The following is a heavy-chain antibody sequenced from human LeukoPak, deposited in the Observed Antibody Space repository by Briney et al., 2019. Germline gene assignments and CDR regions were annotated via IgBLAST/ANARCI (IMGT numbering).Heavy chain of an antibody. V-gene: IGHV3-23*01. J-gene: IGHJ3*02. D-gene: IGHD3-16*02. CDR2: ISGSGGST. Sequence: PGGSLRLSCAASGFTFSTYAMSWVRQAPGKGLEWVSGISGSGGSTYYADSVKGRFTISRDNSKNTLYLQMNSLRAEDTAIYYCAKVGDDYIWGSYPFDAFDIWGQGTMVTVSS. CDR1: GFTFSTYA. CDR3: AKVGDDYIWGSYPFDAFDI.